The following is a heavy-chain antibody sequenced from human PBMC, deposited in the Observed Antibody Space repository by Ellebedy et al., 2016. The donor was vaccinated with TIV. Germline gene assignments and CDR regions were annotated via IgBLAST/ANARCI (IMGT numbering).Heavy chain of an antibody. CDR2: IIPIFGTA. D-gene: IGHD3-10*01. CDR1: GGTFSSYA. J-gene: IGHJ3*02. CDR3: ASTGYYGSGAGEATLDAFDI. V-gene: IGHV1-69*06. Sequence: SVKVSCXASGGTFSSYAISWVRQAPGQGLEWMGGIIPIFGTANYAQKFQGRVTITADKSTSTAYMELSSLRSEDTAVYYCASTGYYGSGAGEATLDAFDIWGQGTMVTVSS.